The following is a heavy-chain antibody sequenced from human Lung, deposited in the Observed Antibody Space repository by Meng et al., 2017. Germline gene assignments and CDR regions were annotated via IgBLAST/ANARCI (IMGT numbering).Heavy chain of an antibody. V-gene: IGHV4-30-4*01. J-gene: IGHJ5*02. D-gene: IGHD2-2*02. CDR3: ARVIGDCTTCYKGWFDP. CDR1: CGSISSGDYF. CDR2: ISSSGST. Sequence: QVQLQESGPGLVKPSQTLSLPCTASCGSISSGDYFWIWIRQPPGEGLEWIGYISSSGSTYYNPSLKSRLTISLDTSKNQFSLTLNSVTAADTAVYYCARVIGDCTTCYKGWFDPWGQGTLVTVSS.